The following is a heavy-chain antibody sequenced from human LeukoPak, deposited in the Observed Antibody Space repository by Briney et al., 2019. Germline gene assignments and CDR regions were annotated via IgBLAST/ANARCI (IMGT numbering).Heavy chain of an antibody. CDR1: GGSISSYY. V-gene: IGHV4-59*08. CDR2: IYYSGST. D-gene: IGHD4-17*01. Sequence: SETLSLTCTVSGGSISSYYWSWIRQPPGKGLEWIGYIYYSGSTNYNPSLKSRVTVSVDTSKNQFSLKLSSVTAADTAVYYCARWTTVTTYWGQGTLVTVSS. J-gene: IGHJ4*02. CDR3: ARWTTVTTY.